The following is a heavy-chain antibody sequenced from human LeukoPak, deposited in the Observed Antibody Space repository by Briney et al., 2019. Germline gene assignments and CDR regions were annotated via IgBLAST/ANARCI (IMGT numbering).Heavy chain of an antibody. CDR3: AKDSNYVVYYYYMDV. CDR1: GFTFSSYG. V-gene: IGHV3-30*02. D-gene: IGHD4-11*01. Sequence: GGSLRLSCAASGFTFSSYGMHWVRQAPGKGLEWVAFIRYDGSNKYYADSVKGRFTISRDNSKNTLYLQMNSLRAEDTAVYYCAKDSNYVVYYYYMDVWGKGTTVTVSS. J-gene: IGHJ6*03. CDR2: IRYDGSNK.